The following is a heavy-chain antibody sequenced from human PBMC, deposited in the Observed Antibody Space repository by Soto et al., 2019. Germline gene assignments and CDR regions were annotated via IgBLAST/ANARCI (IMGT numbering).Heavy chain of an antibody. CDR3: ARDPIFYYASSGYGGSYFDY. D-gene: IGHD3-22*01. J-gene: IGHJ4*02. CDR1: GASVTSDDYY. V-gene: IGHV4-30-4*01. CDR2: IYHSGST. Sequence: SETLSLTCAVSGASVTSDDYYWSLIRQPPGKGLGWIGYIYHSGSTYYNPSLKSRVSISIDTSQNQFSLKLTSLTAADTAVYYCARDPIFYYASSGYGGSYFDYWGQGSRVTVSS.